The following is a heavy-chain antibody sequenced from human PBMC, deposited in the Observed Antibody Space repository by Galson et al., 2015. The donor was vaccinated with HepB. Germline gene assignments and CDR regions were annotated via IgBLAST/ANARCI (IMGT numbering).Heavy chain of an antibody. CDR1: GGSFSGYY. CDR2: INHRGST. D-gene: IGHD3-3*01. CDR3: ATAAIFGVVRALSD. V-gene: IGHV4-34*01. Sequence: TLSLTCAVYGGSFSGYYWTWIRQPPGKGLEWIGEINHRGSTHSNPSLKSRVTISVDTSKNQFSLNLSSVTAADTAVYYCATAAIFGVVRALSDWGQGILVTVSS. J-gene: IGHJ4*02.